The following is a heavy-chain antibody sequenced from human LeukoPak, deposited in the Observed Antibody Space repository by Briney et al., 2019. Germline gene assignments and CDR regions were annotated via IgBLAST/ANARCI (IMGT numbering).Heavy chain of an antibody. CDR1: GFTFSSYA. V-gene: IGHV3-30*04. CDR2: ISYDGSNK. J-gene: IGHJ4*02. D-gene: IGHD5-12*01. Sequence: PRRSLRLSCAASGFTFSSYAMHWVRQAPGKGLEWVAVISYDGSNKYYADSVKGRFTISRDNSKNTLYLQMNSLRAEDTAVYYCARDAFTSGYDYSGVIVDYWGQGTLVTVSS. CDR3: ARDAFTSGYDYSGVIVDY.